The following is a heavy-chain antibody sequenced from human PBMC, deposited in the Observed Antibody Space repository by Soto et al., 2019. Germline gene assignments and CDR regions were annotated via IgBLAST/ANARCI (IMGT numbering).Heavy chain of an antibody. V-gene: IGHV3-33*01. CDR2: IWYDGSKQ. Sequence: LRLSCAASGFTFSSYSMHWVRQAPGKGLEWVALIWYDGSKQYYVDSVKGRFTISRDNSKNTLSLQMNSLRAEDTAVYYCARGPTGIFGGVVVHYYFDYWGQGTLVTVSS. CDR1: GFTFSSYS. D-gene: IGHD3-16*02. J-gene: IGHJ4*01. CDR3: ARGPTGIFGGVVVHYYFDY.